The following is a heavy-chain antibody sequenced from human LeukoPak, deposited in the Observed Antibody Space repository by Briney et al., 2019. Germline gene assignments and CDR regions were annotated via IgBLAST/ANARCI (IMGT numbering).Heavy chain of an antibody. CDR3: AKGHYYNILTGYSVRRGLDY. V-gene: IGHV3-30*02. CDR2: IRYDGSNK. CDR1: GFTFSTYG. D-gene: IGHD3-9*01. J-gene: IGHJ4*02. Sequence: GGSLRLSCAASGFTFSTYGMRWVRQAPGKGLEWVAFIRYDGSNKYHADSVKGRFTISRDNSKNTLYLQMNSLRAEDTAVYYCAKGHYYNILTGYSVRRGLDYWGQGTLVTVSS.